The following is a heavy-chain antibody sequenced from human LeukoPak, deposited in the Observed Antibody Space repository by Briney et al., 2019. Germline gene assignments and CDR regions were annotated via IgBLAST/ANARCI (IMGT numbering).Heavy chain of an antibody. Sequence: SVKVSCKASGGTFSSYAISWVRQAPGQGLEWMGGIIPIFGTANYAQKFQGRVTITADESTSTAYMDVSSLRSDDTAVYYCATIAASDAEYFQHWGQGTLVTVSS. V-gene: IGHV1-69*13. CDR1: GGTFSSYA. D-gene: IGHD6-6*01. J-gene: IGHJ1*01. CDR3: ATIAASDAEYFQH. CDR2: IIPIFGTA.